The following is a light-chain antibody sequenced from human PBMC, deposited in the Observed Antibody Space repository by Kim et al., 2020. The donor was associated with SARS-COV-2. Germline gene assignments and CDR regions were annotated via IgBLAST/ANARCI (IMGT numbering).Light chain of an antibody. CDR2: GAS. J-gene: IGKJ5*01. CDR1: PFIGIY. V-gene: IGKV1-17*01. Sequence: VYVGDIPTIAWRVSPFIGIYLGLYKHQPGRPPTRLIYGASNMEGGVPSRFSGSRSETEFTPTITSLQPEDFATYFCLQHRTSPFTFGARTRLESK. CDR3: LQHRTSPFT.